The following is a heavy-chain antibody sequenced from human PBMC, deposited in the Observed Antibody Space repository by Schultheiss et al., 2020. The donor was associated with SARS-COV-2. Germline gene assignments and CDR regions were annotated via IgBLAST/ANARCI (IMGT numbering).Heavy chain of an antibody. Sequence: SVKVSCKASGGTFSSYTISWVRQAPGQGLEWMGRIIPILGIANYAQKFQGRVTITADKSTSTAYMELSSLRSDDTAVYYCARGAGGEVVVPAAPSDYWGQGTLVTVSS. CDR2: IIPILGIA. V-gene: IGHV1-69*02. CDR1: GGTFSSYT. CDR3: ARGAGGEVVVPAAPSDY. D-gene: IGHD2-2*01. J-gene: IGHJ4*02.